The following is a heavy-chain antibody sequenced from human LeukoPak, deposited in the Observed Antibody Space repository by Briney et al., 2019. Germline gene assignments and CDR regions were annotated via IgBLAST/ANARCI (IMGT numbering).Heavy chain of an antibody. CDR2: INTNTGNP. Sequence: ASVKVSCKASGYTFTSYAMNWVRQAPGQGLEWMGWINTNTGNPTYAQGFTGRFVFSLDTSVSTAYLQISSLKAEDTAVYYCARSPREIVVVVAATLTPFDPWGQGTLVTVSS. V-gene: IGHV7-4-1*02. CDR1: GYTFTSYA. CDR3: ARSPREIVVVVAATLTPFDP. D-gene: IGHD2-15*01. J-gene: IGHJ5*02.